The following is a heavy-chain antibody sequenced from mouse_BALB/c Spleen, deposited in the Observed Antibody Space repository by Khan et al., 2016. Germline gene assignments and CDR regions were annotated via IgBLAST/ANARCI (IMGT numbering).Heavy chain of an antibody. D-gene: IGHD1-1*01. Sequence: QIQLVQSGPELKKPGETVRISCKASGYTFTNYGMNWVKQAPGKGLKWMGWINTYTGEPTYADDFKGRFAFSLETSASTASLQINNINNEATATYYCARPDYGSSRVFAYWCQGTRVTVSA. CDR2: INTYTGEP. J-gene: IGHJ3*01. V-gene: IGHV9-3-1*01. CDR3: ARPDYGSSRVFAY. CDR1: GYTFTNYG.